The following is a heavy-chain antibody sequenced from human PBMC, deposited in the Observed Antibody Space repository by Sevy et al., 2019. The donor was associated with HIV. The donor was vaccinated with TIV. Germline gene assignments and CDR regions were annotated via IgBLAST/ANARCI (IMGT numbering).Heavy chain of an antibody. CDR1: GYSFIYYA. J-gene: IGHJ5*02. Sequence: ASVKVSCKASGYSFIYYAIHWVRQAPGQRPEWMGWISVGTGHTKYSQKFQGRVTMTRDTSASTAYMELTSLRSEDTAVYFCASDGTTVGTPGNWFDPWGQGTLVTVSS. V-gene: IGHV1-3*01. CDR2: ISVGTGHT. CDR3: ASDGTTVGTPGNWFDP. D-gene: IGHD1-7*01.